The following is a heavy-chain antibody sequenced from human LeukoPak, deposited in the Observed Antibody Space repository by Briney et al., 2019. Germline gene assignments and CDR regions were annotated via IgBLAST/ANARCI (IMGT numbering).Heavy chain of an antibody. CDR1: GFTFSSYW. CDR2: INSDGSST. CDR3: AKERGYGYNHIDY. D-gene: IGHD5-24*01. Sequence: GGSLRLSCAASGFTFSSYWMHWVRQAPGKGLVWVSRINSDGSSTSYADSVKGRFTISRDNAKNTLYLQMNSLRAEDTAVYYCAKERGYGYNHIDYWGQGTLVTVSS. V-gene: IGHV3-74*01. J-gene: IGHJ4*02.